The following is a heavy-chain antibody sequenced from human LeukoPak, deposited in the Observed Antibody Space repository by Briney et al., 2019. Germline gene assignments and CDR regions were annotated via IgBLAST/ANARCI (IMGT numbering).Heavy chain of an antibody. CDR2: TYYMYKWIS. CDR3: ARWGLAPHYFDY. V-gene: IGHV6-1*01. Sequence: SQTLSLTCAISGDSVSSNSAAWSWIRQSPSRGLEWLGRTYYMYKWISDYAVFVKSRITINPDTSKNQFSLQLNSVTPEDAAVYYCARWGLAPHYFDYWGQGTLVTVSS. CDR1: GDSVSSNSAA. D-gene: IGHD3-16*01. J-gene: IGHJ4*02.